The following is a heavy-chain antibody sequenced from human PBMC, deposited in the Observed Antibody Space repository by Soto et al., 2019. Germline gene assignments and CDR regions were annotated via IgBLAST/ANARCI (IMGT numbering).Heavy chain of an antibody. J-gene: IGHJ5*02. V-gene: IGHV1-69*13. CDR1: GGTFSSYA. D-gene: IGHD6-6*01. CDR2: IIPIFGTA. Sequence: SVKVSCKASGGTFSSYAISWVRQAPGQGLELMGGIIPIFGTANYAQKFQGRVTITADESTSTAYMELSSLRSEDTAVYYCARGDRIAARNWFDPWGQGXLVTVYS. CDR3: ARGDRIAARNWFDP.